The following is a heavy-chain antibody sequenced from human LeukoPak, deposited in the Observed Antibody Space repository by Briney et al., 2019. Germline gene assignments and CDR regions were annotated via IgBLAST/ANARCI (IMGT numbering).Heavy chain of an antibody. CDR1: GGSISSYY. J-gene: IGHJ4*02. V-gene: IGHV4-59*01. CDR3: ARGINTQLWSQPDYFDY. D-gene: IGHD5-18*01. CDR2: IYYSGST. Sequence: SETLSLTCTVSGGSISSYYWSWIRQPPGKGLEWIGYIYYSGSTNYNPSLKSRVTISVDTSKNQFSLKLSSVTAADTAVYYCARGINTQLWSQPDYFDYWGQGTLVTVSS.